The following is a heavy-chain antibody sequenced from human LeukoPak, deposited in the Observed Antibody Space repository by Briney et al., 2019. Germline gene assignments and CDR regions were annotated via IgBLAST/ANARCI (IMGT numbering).Heavy chain of an antibody. CDR1: GFTFSSYN. CDR2: ISSSSNYI. Sequence: GGSLRLSCAPSGFTFSSYNLNWVRQAPGKGLEWVSTISSSSNYIYYADSVKGRFTISRDNAKNSLYLQVNSLRVEDTAVYYCARTYDFGIGPPGDAFDNWGQGTLVTVFS. J-gene: IGHJ3*02. V-gene: IGHV3-21*01. CDR3: ARTYDFGIGPPGDAFDN. D-gene: IGHD3-3*01.